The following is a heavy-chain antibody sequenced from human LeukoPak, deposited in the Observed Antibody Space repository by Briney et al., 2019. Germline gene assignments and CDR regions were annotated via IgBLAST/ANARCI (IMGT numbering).Heavy chain of an antibody. J-gene: IGHJ4*02. Sequence: SETLSLTCTVSGGSISSSSYYWGWIRQPPGKGLEWIGSIYYSGSTYYNPSLKSRVTISVDTSKNQFSLKLSSVTAADTAVYYCARDKITFGGVDYFDYWGQGTLVTVSS. CDR3: ARDKITFGGVDYFDY. D-gene: IGHD3-16*01. CDR2: IYYSGST. V-gene: IGHV4-39*02. CDR1: GGSISSSSYY.